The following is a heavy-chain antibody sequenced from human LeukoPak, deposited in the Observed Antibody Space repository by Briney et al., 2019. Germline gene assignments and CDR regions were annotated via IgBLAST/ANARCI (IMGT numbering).Heavy chain of an antibody. J-gene: IGHJ4*02. CDR2: INPNSGGT. V-gene: IGHV1-2*06. CDR1: GYTFTDYH. D-gene: IGHD4-17*01. CDR3: ARVYDYGDYVGY. Sequence: ASVKVSCKAYGYTFTDYHMYWVRQAPGQGLEWMGRINPNSGGTNYAQKFQGRVTMTRDTSISTAYMEMSRLRSDDTAVYYCARVYDYGDYVGYWGQGTLVTVSS.